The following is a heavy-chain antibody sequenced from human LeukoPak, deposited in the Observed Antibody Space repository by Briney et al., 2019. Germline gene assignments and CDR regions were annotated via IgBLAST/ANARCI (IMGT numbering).Heavy chain of an antibody. CDR2: INRSGST. D-gene: IGHD3-3*01. CDR1: GGSFSGYY. Sequence: PSETLSLTCAVYGGSFSGYYWSWIRQPPGKGLEWIGEINRSGSTNYNPSLKSRVTISVDTSKNQFSLKLSSVTAADTAVYYCASFADFWSGSHPNWFDPWGQGTLVTVSS. V-gene: IGHV4-34*01. CDR3: ASFADFWSGSHPNWFDP. J-gene: IGHJ5*02.